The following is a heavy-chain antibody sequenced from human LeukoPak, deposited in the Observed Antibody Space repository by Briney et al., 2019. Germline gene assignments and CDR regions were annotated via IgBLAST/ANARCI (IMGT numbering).Heavy chain of an antibody. V-gene: IGHV4-59*01. Sequence: SETLSLTCTVSGGSISSYYWSWIRQPPGKGLEWIGYIYYSGSTNYNPSLKSRVTISVDTSKNQFSLKLSSVTAADTAVYYCARDSGGSYSSGWRDAFDIWGQGTMVTVSS. CDR3: ARDSGGSYSSGWRDAFDI. D-gene: IGHD6-19*01. CDR2: IYYSGST. CDR1: GGSISSYY. J-gene: IGHJ3*02.